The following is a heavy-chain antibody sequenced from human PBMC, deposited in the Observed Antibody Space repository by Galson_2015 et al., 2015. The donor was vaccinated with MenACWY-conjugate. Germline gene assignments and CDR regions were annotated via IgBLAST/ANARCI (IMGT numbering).Heavy chain of an antibody. CDR3: AKRIAPSGAPYYFDS. J-gene: IGHJ4*02. CDR2: INGDDDQP. V-gene: IGHV3-23*01. Sequence: SLRLSCAASGFLFSGSAIHWVRQASGKGLEWVSAINGDDDQPFYAEAVKGRFTVARDSARNTVYLQMKSLRPEDTAIYYCAKRIAPSGAPYYFDSWGQGTLVTVSS. CDR1: GFLFSGSA. D-gene: IGHD6-13*01.